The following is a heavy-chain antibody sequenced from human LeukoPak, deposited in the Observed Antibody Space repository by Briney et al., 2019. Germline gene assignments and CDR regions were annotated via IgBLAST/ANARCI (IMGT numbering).Heavy chain of an antibody. D-gene: IGHD3-3*01. CDR3: ARHRRYYDFWSGYHSLDAFDI. Sequence: GGSLRLSCAASGFTFSSYSMNWVRQAPGKGLEWVSYISSSSSTIYYADSVKGRFTISRDNAKNSLYLQMNSLRAEDTAVYYCARHRRYYDFWSGYHSLDAFDIWGQGTMVTVSS. CDR2: ISSSSSTI. CDR1: GFTFSSYS. J-gene: IGHJ3*02. V-gene: IGHV3-48*01.